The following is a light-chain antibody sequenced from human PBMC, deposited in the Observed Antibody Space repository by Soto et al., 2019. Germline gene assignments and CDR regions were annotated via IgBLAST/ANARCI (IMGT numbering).Light chain of an antibody. CDR2: WAS. J-gene: IGKJ4*01. CDR3: QQYYTNALT. CDR1: QSVLYSSNNKNY. Sequence: DIVMTQSPDSLAVSLGERATINCKSSQSVLYSSNNKNYLAWYQQKPGQPPKLLIYWASTRESGVPDRFSGSGSGTDFTLTISSLQAEDVAVYYCQQYYTNALTFGGGPRWGSN. V-gene: IGKV4-1*01.